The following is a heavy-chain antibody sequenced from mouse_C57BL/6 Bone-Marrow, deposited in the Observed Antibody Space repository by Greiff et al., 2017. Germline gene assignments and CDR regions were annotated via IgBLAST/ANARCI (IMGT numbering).Heavy chain of an antibody. J-gene: IGHJ3*01. CDR2: ILPGSGST. V-gene: IGHV1-9*01. Sequence: VKVVESGAELMKPGASVKLSCKATGYTFTGYWIEWVKQRPGHGLEWIGEILPGSGSTNYNEKFKGKATFTADTSSNPADMQLGSLTTEDSAIYYCAREGDGYYVVPFVYWVQGTLVTVSA. D-gene: IGHD2-3*01. CDR3: AREGDGYYVVPFVY. CDR1: GYTFTGYW.